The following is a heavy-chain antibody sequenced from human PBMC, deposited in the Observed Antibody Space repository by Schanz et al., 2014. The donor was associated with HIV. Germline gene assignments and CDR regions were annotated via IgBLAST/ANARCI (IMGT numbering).Heavy chain of an antibody. CDR2: IHHSGTT. D-gene: IGHD4-4*01. V-gene: IGHV4-30-2*01. CDR1: GGSVSSADYS. Sequence: QLPLQESGSGLVKPSQTLSLTCAVSGGSVSSADYSWSWVRLPPGKGLEWIGNIHHSGTTYYSPSLKSRVTMSVDRSKNQFSLKLSSVTAADTAVYYCAAFYSNYLYYYYGMDVWGQGTTVTVSS. CDR3: AAFYSNYLYYYYGMDV. J-gene: IGHJ6*02.